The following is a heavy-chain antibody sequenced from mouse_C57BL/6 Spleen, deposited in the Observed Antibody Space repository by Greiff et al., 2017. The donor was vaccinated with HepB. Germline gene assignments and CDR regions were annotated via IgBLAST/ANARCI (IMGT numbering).Heavy chain of an antibody. CDR1: GYSITSGYY. CDR3: AREGYGSSDWYFDV. V-gene: IGHV3-6*01. D-gene: IGHD1-1*01. J-gene: IGHJ1*03. CDR2: ISYDGSN. Sequence: EVQLVESGPGLVKPSQSLSLTCSVTGYSITSGYYWNWIRQFPGNKLEWMGYISYDGSNNYNPSLKNRISITRDTSKNQFFLKLNSVTTEDTATYYCAREGYGSSDWYFDVWGTGTTVTVSS.